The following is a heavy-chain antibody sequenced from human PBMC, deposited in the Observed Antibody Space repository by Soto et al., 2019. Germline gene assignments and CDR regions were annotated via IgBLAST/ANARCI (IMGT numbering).Heavy chain of an antibody. CDR1: GGSISSHH. D-gene: IGHD6-19*01. V-gene: IGHV4-59*11. CDR3: ARVIGGCYYHGMDV. CDR2: IYYTGIT. J-gene: IGHJ6*02. Sequence: SETLSLTCSVSGGSISSHHWSWIRQLPGQGLEWIGYIYYTGITNYKPSLKSRVTISVDTSKNQFSLKLSSLTAADTAVYYCARVIGGCYYHGMDVWGQGTPVTVSS.